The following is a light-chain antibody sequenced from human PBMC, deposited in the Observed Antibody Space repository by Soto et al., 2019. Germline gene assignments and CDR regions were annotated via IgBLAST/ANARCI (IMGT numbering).Light chain of an antibody. J-gene: IGKJ1*01. V-gene: IGKV3-15*01. CDR3: QQYNNSWT. Sequence: EIVMTQSPATLSVSPGERATLSCRASQSVSSNLAWYQQKPGQAPRLLIYGASTRATGIPARFSGSGSGTEFTLTISSLQSEDFAIYSCQQYNNSWTFGQGTKVELK. CDR1: QSVSSN. CDR2: GAS.